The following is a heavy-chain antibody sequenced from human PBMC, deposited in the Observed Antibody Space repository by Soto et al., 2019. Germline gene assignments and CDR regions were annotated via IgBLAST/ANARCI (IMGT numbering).Heavy chain of an antibody. CDR1: GFTFSSYT. Sequence: GGSLRLSCAASGFTFSSYTMSWVRPATGKGLEWVSAISGGVGSTYYADSVKGRFTVSRDNSKNTLYLQMNSLRAEDTAVYYCAKETVSTITHYWGQGTLVTVSS. CDR3: AKETVSTITHY. CDR2: ISGGVGST. D-gene: IGHD5-12*01. V-gene: IGHV3-23*01. J-gene: IGHJ4*02.